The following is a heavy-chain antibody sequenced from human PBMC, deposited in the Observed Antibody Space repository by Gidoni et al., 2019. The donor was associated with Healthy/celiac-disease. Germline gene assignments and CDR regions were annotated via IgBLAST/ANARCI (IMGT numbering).Heavy chain of an antibody. Sequence: QAQLQESGPGLAKPSETLSLTCTVSGYSISSGYYWGWIRPPPGKGLEWIGSIYHSGSTYYNPSLKSRVTISVDTSKNQFSLKLSSVTAADTAVYYCARVPGAYWGQGTLVTVSS. CDR1: GYSISSGYY. V-gene: IGHV4-38-2*02. D-gene: IGHD3-10*01. CDR3: ARVPGAY. J-gene: IGHJ4*02. CDR2: IYHSGST.